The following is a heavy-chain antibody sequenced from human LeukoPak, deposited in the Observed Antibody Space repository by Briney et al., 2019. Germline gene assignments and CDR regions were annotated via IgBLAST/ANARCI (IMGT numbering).Heavy chain of an antibody. V-gene: IGHV1-69*05. CDR2: IIPIFGTA. CDR1: GGTFSSYA. Sequence: SVKVSCKASGGTFSSYAISWVRQAPGQGLEWMGGIIPIFGTANYAQKFQGRVTITTDESTSTAYMELSSLRSEDTAVYYCARAEVVAQTVTAHDAFDIWGQGTTVTVSS. J-gene: IGHJ3*02. CDR3: ARAEVVAQTVTAHDAFDI. D-gene: IGHD2-15*01.